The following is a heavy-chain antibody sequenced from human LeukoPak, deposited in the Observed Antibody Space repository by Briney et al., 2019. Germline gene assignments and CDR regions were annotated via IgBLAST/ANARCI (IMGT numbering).Heavy chain of an antibody. D-gene: IGHD1-7*01. CDR1: GGTFSSYA. J-gene: IGHJ6*02. V-gene: IGHV1-69*04. CDR3: AGGAGTRRIVSWVYGMDV. Sequence: SVKVSCKASGGTFSSYAISWVRQAPGQGLEWVGRIIPIFGIANYAQKFQGRVTITADKSTSTAYMELSSLRSEDTAVYYCAGGAGTRRIVSWVYGMDVWGQGTTVTVSS. CDR2: IIPIFGIA.